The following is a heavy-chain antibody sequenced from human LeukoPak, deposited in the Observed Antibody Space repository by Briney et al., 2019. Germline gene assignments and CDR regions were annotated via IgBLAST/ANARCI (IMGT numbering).Heavy chain of an antibody. CDR1: GFTSSSYE. Sequence: GGSLRLSCAASGFTSSSYEMNWVRQAPGKGLEWVSYISSSGSTIYYADSVKGRFTISRDNAKNSLYLQMNSLRAEDTAVYYCAKIFGVVMLTEFDYWGQGTVVTVSS. V-gene: IGHV3-48*03. D-gene: IGHD3-3*01. CDR3: AKIFGVVMLTEFDY. J-gene: IGHJ4*02. CDR2: ISSSGSTI.